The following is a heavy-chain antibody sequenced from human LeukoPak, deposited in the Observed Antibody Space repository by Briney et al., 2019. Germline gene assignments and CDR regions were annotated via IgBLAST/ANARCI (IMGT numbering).Heavy chain of an antibody. CDR3: ARGRPTTNRWDTAMVDY. Sequence: SETLSLTCTVSGGSISSYYWSWIRQPPGKGLEWIGYIYYSGSTNYNPSLKSRVTISVDTSKNQFSLKLSSVTAADTAVYYCARGRPTTNRWDTAMVDYWGQGTLVTVSS. CDR1: GGSISSYY. CDR2: IYYSGST. D-gene: IGHD5-18*01. V-gene: IGHV4-59*01. J-gene: IGHJ4*02.